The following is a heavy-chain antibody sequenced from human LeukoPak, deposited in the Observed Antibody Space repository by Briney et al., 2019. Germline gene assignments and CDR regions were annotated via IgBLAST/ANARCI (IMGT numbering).Heavy chain of an antibody. CDR2: INSDGSST. V-gene: IGHV3-74*01. CDR3: ARVDCSGGSCYFDY. J-gene: IGHJ4*02. CDR1: GFTFSRYW. D-gene: IGHD2-15*01. Sequence: PGGSLRLTCAASGFTFSRYWMHWVRQTPGKGLVWVSRINSDGSSTRYADSVKGRFTISRDNAKNTLDLQMSSLRAEDTAVYYCARVDCSGGSCYFDYWRQGTLVTVSS.